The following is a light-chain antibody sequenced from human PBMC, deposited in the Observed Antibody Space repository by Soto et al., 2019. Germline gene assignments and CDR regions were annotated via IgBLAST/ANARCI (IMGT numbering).Light chain of an antibody. CDR3: KKYNSAPFT. J-gene: IGKJ3*01. Sequence: DIQMTQSPSSLSASVGDRVTIACRASQGISNYLAWYQQKPGRAPDLLIYAASTLQSGVPSRFSGSGSGTDFTLAISSLQPGDVAIYYCKKYNSAPFTVGPGTKVDVK. V-gene: IGKV1-27*01. CDR1: QGISNY. CDR2: AAS.